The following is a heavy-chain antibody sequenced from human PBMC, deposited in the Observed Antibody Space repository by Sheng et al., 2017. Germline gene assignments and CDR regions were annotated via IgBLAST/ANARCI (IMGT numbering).Heavy chain of an antibody. CDR1: GYNFTSYD. Sequence: QVQLVQSGAEVKKPGASVKVSCKASGYNFTSYDINWVRQATGQGLEWMGWMNPNSGNTEYAQKFQGRVTITRNTSINTAYMELSSLRSEDTAVYYCARGGYYLFNWFFDLWGRGTLVTVSS. D-gene: IGHD3-22*01. CDR2: MNPNSGNT. CDR3: ARGGYYLFNWFFDL. V-gene: IGHV1-8*03. J-gene: IGHJ2*01.